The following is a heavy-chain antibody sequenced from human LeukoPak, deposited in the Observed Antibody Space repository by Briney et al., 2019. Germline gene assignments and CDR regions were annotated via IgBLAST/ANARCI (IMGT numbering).Heavy chain of an antibody. Sequence: SETLSLTCTVSGGSISSGGYYWSWIREHPGKGLEWIGYIYYSGSTYYNPSLKSRVTISVDTSKNQFSLKLSSVTAADTAVYYCARVQQQLVRYWGQGTLVTVSS. CDR3: ARVQQQLVRY. CDR1: GGSISSGGYY. CDR2: IYYSGST. J-gene: IGHJ4*02. D-gene: IGHD6-13*01. V-gene: IGHV4-31*03.